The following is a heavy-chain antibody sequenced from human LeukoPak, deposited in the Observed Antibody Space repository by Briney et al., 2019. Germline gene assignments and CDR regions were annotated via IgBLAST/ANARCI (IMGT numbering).Heavy chain of an antibody. D-gene: IGHD3-3*01. Sequence: PGGSLRLSCAASRFTLSTYWMSWVRQAPGKGLEWVAHIKQDGSQEYYVDSVKGRFTISRDSAKNSLYQQMNSLRAEDTAVYYCARGVPYDSWSGPHYSDYWGQGTLVTVSS. CDR3: ARGVPYDSWSGPHYSDY. CDR2: IKQDGSQE. J-gene: IGHJ4*02. V-gene: IGHV3-7*01. CDR1: RFTLSTYW.